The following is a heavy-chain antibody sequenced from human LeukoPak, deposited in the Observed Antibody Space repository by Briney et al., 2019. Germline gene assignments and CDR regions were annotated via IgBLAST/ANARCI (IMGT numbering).Heavy chain of an antibody. D-gene: IGHD3-22*01. V-gene: IGHV4-59*12. J-gene: IGHJ3*02. Sequence: PSETLSLTCTVSGGSISSYYWNWIRQPPGKGLEWIGYISHSGSTNHNPSLKSRVTISVDTSKNQFSLKLSSVTAADTAVYYCARDQDDSSGYYYDDRAFDIWGQGTMVTVSS. CDR3: ARDQDDSSGYYYDDRAFDI. CDR2: ISHSGST. CDR1: GGSISSYY.